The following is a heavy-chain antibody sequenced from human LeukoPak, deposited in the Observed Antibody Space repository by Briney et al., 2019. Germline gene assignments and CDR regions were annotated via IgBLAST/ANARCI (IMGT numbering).Heavy chain of an antibody. CDR2: INHSGST. CDR3: ARETQYCSSTSCSDAFDI. D-gene: IGHD2-2*01. Sequence: PSETLSLTCAVYGGSFSGYYWSWIRQPPGKGLEWIGEINHSGSTNYNPSLKSRVTISVDTSKNQFSLKLSSVTAADTAVYYCARETQYCSSTSCSDAFDIWGQGTMVTVSS. V-gene: IGHV4-34*01. CDR1: GGSFSGYY. J-gene: IGHJ3*02.